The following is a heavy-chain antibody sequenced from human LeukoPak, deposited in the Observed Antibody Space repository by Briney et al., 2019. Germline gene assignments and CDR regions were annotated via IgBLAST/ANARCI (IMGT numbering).Heavy chain of an antibody. CDR2: INHSGST. Sequence: SGTLSLTCAVYGGSFSGYYWSWIRQPPGKGLEWIGEINHSGSTNYNPSLKSRVTISVDTSKNQFSLKLSSVTAADTAVYYCARDRYYYGSGSYGWFDPWGQGTLVTVSS. D-gene: IGHD3-10*01. CDR1: GGSFSGYY. CDR3: ARDRYYYGSGSYGWFDP. J-gene: IGHJ5*02. V-gene: IGHV4-34*01.